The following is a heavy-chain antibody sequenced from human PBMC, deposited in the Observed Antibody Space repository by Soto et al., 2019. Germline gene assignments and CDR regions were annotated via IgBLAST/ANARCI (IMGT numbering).Heavy chain of an antibody. CDR2: IHYCGST. D-gene: IGHD2-15*01. J-gene: IGHJ4*02. V-gene: IGHV4-31*03. CDR1: GGSISSGGYY. CDR3: ASYCSGGSCSSSHFDY. Sequence: QVQLQESGPGLVKPSQTLSLTCTVSGGSISSGGYYWSWIRQHPGKGLEWIGYIHYCGSTYYNPSFTSRVTISVDTSKNKFSLKLSSVTAADTAVYYCASYCSGGSCSSSHFDYWGQGTLVTVSS.